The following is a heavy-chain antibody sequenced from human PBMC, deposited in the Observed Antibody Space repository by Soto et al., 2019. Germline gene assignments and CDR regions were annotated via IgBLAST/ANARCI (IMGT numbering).Heavy chain of an antibody. D-gene: IGHD2-15*01. CDR1: GGSFSGNY. CDR2: ISHSGSGT. V-gene: IGHV4-34*01. CDR3: ARGHLPGGNTFYYDY. Sequence: QVQLQQWGAGLLKPSETLSLTCTVYGGSFSGNYWSWIRQPPGMGLEWIGEISHSGSGTNYNPSLKRRVTLXVDTSKNQFSLKLSSVTAADTAMYYCARGHLPGGNTFYYDYWGQGTLVTVSS. J-gene: IGHJ4*02.